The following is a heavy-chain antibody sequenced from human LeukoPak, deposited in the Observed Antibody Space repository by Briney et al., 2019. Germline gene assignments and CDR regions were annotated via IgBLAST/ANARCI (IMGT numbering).Heavy chain of an antibody. CDR3: ATHVWDYYDSSGYSPFDY. V-gene: IGHV4-59*08. D-gene: IGHD3-22*01. CDR1: GGSIRTSY. Sequence: SETLSLTCTVSGGSIRTSYWSWIRQPPGKGLEWIGHVYYSGSTNYNPSLKSRVTISVDRSKNQFSLKLSSVTAADTAVYYCATHVWDYYDSSGYSPFDYWGQGTLVIVSS. J-gene: IGHJ4*02. CDR2: VYYSGST.